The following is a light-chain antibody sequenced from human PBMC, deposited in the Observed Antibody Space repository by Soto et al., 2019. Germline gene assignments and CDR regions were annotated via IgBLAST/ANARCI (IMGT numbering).Light chain of an antibody. V-gene: IGKV3-15*01. CDR1: QSVSSN. CDR2: GAS. J-gene: IGKJ4*01. CDR3: QQYNNWLFLT. Sequence: EIVMTQSPATLSVSPGERATLSCRASQSVSSNLAWYQQKPGQAPRLLIYGASTRATGIPARFSGSRSGTEFTLTISSLQSEDFAVYYCQQYNNWLFLTFGGGTKVEIK.